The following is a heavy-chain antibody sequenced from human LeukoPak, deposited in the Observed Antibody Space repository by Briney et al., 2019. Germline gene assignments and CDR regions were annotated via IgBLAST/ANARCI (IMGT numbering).Heavy chain of an antibody. D-gene: IGHD6-19*01. CDR1: GFTFSSYA. Sequence: PGGSLRLSCAASGFTFSSYAMSWVRQAPGKGLEWVSAISGSGGSTYYADSVRGRFTISRDNSKNTLYLQMNSLRAEDTAVYYCAKDRYSSGWYHDYWGQGTLVTVSS. J-gene: IGHJ4*02. CDR3: AKDRYSSGWYHDY. CDR2: ISGSGGST. V-gene: IGHV3-23*01.